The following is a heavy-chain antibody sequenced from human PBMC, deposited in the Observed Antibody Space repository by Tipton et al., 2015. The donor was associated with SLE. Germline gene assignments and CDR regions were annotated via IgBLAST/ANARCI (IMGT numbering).Heavy chain of an antibody. Sequence: TLSLTCTVSGGSITNLYWHWIRQPPGKGLEWIGYIHYSGTTHDNPSLKSRVTMSVDMSKNQFSLRLTSVTAADTAVYYCARTLGAIAHTVYDAFDIWGQGNMVTVSS. J-gene: IGHJ3*02. V-gene: IGHV4-59*11. CDR3: ARTLGAIAHTVYDAFDI. CDR1: GGSITNLY. D-gene: IGHD1-26*01. CDR2: IHYSGTT.